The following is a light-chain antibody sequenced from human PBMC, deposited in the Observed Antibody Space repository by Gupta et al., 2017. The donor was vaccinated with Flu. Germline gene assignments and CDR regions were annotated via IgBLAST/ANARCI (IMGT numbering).Light chain of an antibody. Sequence: QSALTHPASVSGSPGQSITISCTGTSNDVGGFKFVSWYQQHPGKAPKLLIYEDSKRPSGVSNRFSGSKSGNTASLTISGLQAEDEADYSCCSYAARGTFVVFGGGTTLTVL. J-gene: IGLJ2*01. CDR1: SNDVGGFKF. CDR3: CSYAARGTFVV. V-gene: IGLV2-23*02. CDR2: EDS.